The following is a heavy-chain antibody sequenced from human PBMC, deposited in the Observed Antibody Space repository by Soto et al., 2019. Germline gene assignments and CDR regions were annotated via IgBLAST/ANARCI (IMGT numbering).Heavy chain of an antibody. CDR2: INAGNGNT. Sequence: GASVKVSCKASGYTFTSYAMHWVRQAPGQRLEWMGWINAGNGNTKYSQKFQGRVTITRDTSASTAYMELSSLRSEDTAVYYCARGGPLGFGELSHYWGQGTLVTVSS. J-gene: IGHJ4*02. CDR1: GYTFTSYA. V-gene: IGHV1-3*01. D-gene: IGHD3-10*01. CDR3: ARGGPLGFGELSHY.